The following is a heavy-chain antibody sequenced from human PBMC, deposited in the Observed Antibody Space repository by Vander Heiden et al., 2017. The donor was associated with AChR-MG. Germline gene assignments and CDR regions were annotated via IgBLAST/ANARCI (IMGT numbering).Heavy chain of an antibody. D-gene: IGHD5-12*01. V-gene: IGHV4-39*01. CDR2: IDNSGST. CDR1: GGSISSSTNS. Sequence: QLQLQESGPGMVKLSETLSLTCTVSGGSISSSTNSWGRIRQPPGKGLEWIASIDNSGSTYDNPTLKSRVTISVDTSKNQFSLRLSSVTAADTAVYYCARQGYSGYAITLGNIDYWGQGTLVTVSS. CDR3: ARQGYSGYAITLGNIDY. J-gene: IGHJ4*02.